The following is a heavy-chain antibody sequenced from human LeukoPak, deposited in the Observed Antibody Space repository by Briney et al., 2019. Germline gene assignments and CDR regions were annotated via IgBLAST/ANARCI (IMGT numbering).Heavy chain of an antibody. V-gene: IGHV1-69*13. Sequence: GASVEVSCKASGGTFSSYAISWVRQAPGQGLEWMGGIIPIFGTANYAQRFQGRVTITADESTSTAYMELSSLRSEDTAVYYCAREASGWYYFDYWGQGTLVTVSS. D-gene: IGHD6-19*01. CDR2: IIPIFGTA. J-gene: IGHJ4*02. CDR3: AREASGWYYFDY. CDR1: GGTFSSYA.